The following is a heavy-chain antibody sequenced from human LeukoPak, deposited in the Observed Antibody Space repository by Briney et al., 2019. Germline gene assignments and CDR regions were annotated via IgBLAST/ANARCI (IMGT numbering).Heavy chain of an antibody. V-gene: IGHV1-3*01. Sequence: ASVKVSCKASGYTFTNYVLNWARQAPGQRLEWVGWIDAGNGNTKYSQKFQGRVTITRDTSANTAYMELSSLRSEDTAIYYCVRHARDFDYRGQGTPVTVSS. D-gene: IGHD6-6*01. J-gene: IGHJ4*02. CDR2: IDAGNGNT. CDR1: GYTFTNYV. CDR3: VRHARDFDY.